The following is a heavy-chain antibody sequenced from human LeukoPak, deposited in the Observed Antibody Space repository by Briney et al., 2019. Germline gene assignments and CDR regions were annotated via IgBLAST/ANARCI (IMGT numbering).Heavy chain of an antibody. J-gene: IGHJ4*02. V-gene: IGHV4-59*08. D-gene: IGHD1-26*01. CDR1: GGSISSYY. CDR2: IYSSGGN. CDR3: ASSPSGSYSQIDY. Sequence: SETLSLTCNVSGGSISSYYWSWVRQPPGQGLEWIGYIYSSGGNNYNPSLKSRVPISVDTSKNQFSLKLSAVTAADTAVYYCASSPSGSYSQIDYWGQGTLVTVSS.